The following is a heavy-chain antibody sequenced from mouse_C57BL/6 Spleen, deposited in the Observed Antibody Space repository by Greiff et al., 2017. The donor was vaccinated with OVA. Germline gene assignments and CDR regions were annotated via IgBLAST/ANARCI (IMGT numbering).Heavy chain of an antibody. D-gene: IGHD2-4*01. V-gene: IGHV1-50*01. J-gene: IGHJ1*03. CDR2: IDPSDSYT. CDR3: ARSSVDYWYFDV. Sequence: QVQLQQPGAELVKPGASVKLSCKASGYIFTSYWMQWVKQRPGQGLEWVGEIDPSDSYTHYNQKFKGKATLTVDTSSSTAYMQLNSLTSEDSAVYYCARSSVDYWYFDVWDTGTTVTVSS. CDR1: GYIFTSYW.